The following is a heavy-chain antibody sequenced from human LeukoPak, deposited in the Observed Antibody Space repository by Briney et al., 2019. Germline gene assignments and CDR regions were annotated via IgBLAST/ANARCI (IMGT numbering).Heavy chain of an antibody. CDR1: VGTFINYA. CDR3: ARELDDYGDYWFDY. J-gene: IGHJ4*02. Sequence: ASVTVSFMSSVGTFINYAISWLRQAPGQGLDWMGGIIPIFGTANYAQKFQGRVTITADESTSTAYMELSSLRSEDTAVYYCARELDDYGDYWFDYWGQGTLVTVSS. V-gene: IGHV1-69*13. D-gene: IGHD4-17*01. CDR2: IIPIFGTA.